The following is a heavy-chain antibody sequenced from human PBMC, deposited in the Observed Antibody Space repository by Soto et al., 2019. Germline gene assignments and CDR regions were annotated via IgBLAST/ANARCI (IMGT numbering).Heavy chain of an antibody. CDR1: GWSFSGYY. CDR2: INHSGST. CDR3: ARGGYDILTGYLYYYYYYMDV. D-gene: IGHD3-9*01. V-gene: IGHV4-34*01. J-gene: IGHJ6*03. Sequence: SETLSLTCAFYGWSFSGYYWSWIRQPPGKGLEWIGEINHSGSTNYNPSLKSRVTISVDTSKNQFSLKLSSVTAADTAVYYCARGGYDILTGYLYYYYYYMDVWGKGTTVTVSS.